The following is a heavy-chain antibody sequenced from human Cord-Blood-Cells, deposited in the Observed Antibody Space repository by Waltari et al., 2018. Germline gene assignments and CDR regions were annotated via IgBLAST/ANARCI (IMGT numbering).Heavy chain of an antibody. CDR3: ARDSSPYYYGSGSYSDWFDP. V-gene: IGHV1-46*01. J-gene: IGHJ5*02. CDR2: INPSGGST. D-gene: IGHD3-10*01. Sequence: QVQLVQSGAEVKKPGASVKVSCKASGYTFTSYSMPWVRQAPGHGLEWMGIINPSGGSTSYAQKCQGRVTMTRDTSTSTVYMELSSLRSEDTAVYYCARDSSPYYYGSGSYSDWFDPWGQGTLVTVSS. CDR1: GYTFTSYS.